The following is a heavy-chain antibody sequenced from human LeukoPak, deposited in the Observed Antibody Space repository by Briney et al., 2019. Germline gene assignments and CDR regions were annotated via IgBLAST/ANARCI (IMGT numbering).Heavy chain of an antibody. V-gene: IGHV3-7*01. CDR2: INQDGSAK. D-gene: IGHD3-22*01. CDR3: ATNGLQWVLIH. CDR1: GFTFSSYG. J-gene: IGHJ4*02. Sequence: QPGGSLRLSCAASGFTFSSYGMHWVRQAPGKGLEWVANINQDGSAKYYVDSVRGRFTISRDNGKNSLYLQMNSLRAEDTAVYYCATNGLQWVLIHWGQGTLVTVSS.